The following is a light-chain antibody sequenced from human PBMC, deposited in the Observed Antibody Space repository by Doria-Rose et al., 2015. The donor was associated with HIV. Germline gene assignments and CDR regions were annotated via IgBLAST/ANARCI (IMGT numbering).Light chain of an antibody. CDR3: HQYGTSWT. J-gene: IGKJ1*01. Sequence: EIVLTQSPGNLSLSPGERATLSCRASQSFSSTYLAWYQQKPGQAPSLLIYDGSTRATGITDKISASGSGTDFTLTINRLEPEDYALYYCHQYGTSWTFGQGTKVEI. CDR2: DGS. V-gene: IGKV3-20*01. CDR1: QSFSSTY.